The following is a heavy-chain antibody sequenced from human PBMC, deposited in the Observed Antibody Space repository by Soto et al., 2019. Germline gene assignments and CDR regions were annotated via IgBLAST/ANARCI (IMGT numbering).Heavy chain of an antibody. CDR2: INQDGSEK. J-gene: IGHJ6*02. V-gene: IGHV3-7*01. D-gene: IGHD6-13*01. Sequence: EVELVESGGGLVQPGGSLRLSCAASGFTLSSYWMSWVRQAPEKGLEWVANINQDGSEKYYVDSVKGRFTISRDNVKNSLYLQMKSLRAEDTAVYYCARDTLAAAGVWGQGTTVTVSS. CDR1: GFTLSSYW. CDR3: ARDTLAAAGV.